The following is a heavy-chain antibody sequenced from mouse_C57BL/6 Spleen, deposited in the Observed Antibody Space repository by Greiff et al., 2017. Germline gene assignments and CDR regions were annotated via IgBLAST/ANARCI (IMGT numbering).Heavy chain of an antibody. V-gene: IGHV7-3*01. D-gene: IGHD1-1*01. J-gene: IGHJ3*01. CDR3: ARYGSSWFAY. CDR2: IRNKANGYTT. CDR1: GFTFTDYY. Sequence: VQLVESGGGLVQPGGSLSLSCAASGFTFTDYYMSWVRQPPGKALEWLGFIRNKANGYTTEYSASVKGRFTISRDNSQSILYLQMNALRAEDSATYYCARYGSSWFAYWGQGTLVTVSA.